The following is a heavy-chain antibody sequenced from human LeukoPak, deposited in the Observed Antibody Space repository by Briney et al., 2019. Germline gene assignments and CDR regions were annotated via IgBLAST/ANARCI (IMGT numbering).Heavy chain of an antibody. D-gene: IGHD3-10*01. CDR2: ITASGDVT. J-gene: IGHJ4*02. CDR3: ARGDYYGSRGDY. CDR1: GFTFSSCG. Sequence: GGSLRLSCAASGFTFSSCGMTWVRQAPGKGLEWVSTITASGDVTTYADSVKGRFTISRDNSKNTLYLQMNSLRAEDTAVYYCARGDYYGSRGDYWGQGTLVTVSS. V-gene: IGHV3-23*01.